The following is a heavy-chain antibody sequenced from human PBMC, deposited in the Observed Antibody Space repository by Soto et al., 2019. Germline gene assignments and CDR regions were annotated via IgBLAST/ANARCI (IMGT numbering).Heavy chain of an antibody. V-gene: IGHV3-74*01. Sequence: GGSLRLSCAASGFTFSSSSMHWVRQAPGKSLVWVSLINTDGSATYYANSVKGRFSISRDNAKNTLYMQMNSLRAEDTAVYYCTSELARGYWGQGMLVTLSS. CDR2: INTDGSAT. D-gene: IGHD6-6*01. CDR1: GFTFSSSS. J-gene: IGHJ4*02. CDR3: TSELARGY.